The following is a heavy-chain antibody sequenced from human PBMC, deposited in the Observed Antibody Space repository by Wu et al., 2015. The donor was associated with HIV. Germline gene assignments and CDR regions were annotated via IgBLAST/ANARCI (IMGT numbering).Heavy chain of an antibody. CDR3: ARDVPLTGQT. D-gene: IGHD1-20*01. Sequence: QVQLVQSGAEVKKPGASVKVSCQASGYTFTIYDINWVRQAPGQGLEWMGWMNPNSGNTGYAQKFQGRVTMTRNTSIGTAYMELSSLRSEDTAVYYCARDVPLTGQTWGLGTLVTVSS. CDR1: GYTFTIYD. CDR2: MNPNSGNT. J-gene: IGHJ4*02. V-gene: IGHV1-8*01.